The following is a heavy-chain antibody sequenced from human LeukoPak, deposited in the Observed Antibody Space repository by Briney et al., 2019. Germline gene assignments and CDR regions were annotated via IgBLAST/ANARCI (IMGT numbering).Heavy chain of an antibody. CDR1: GFTFSSYA. Sequence: GGSLRLSCAASGFTFSSYAMRWVRQAPGKGLEWVSAISGSGVYTHYADSVKGRFTISRDNSKNTLYLQMNSLRAEDTAVYYCAKDHGSCSGSYSYGPFDYWGQGTLVTVSS. J-gene: IGHJ4*02. D-gene: IGHD3-10*02. V-gene: IGHV3-23*01. CDR3: AKDHGSCSGSYSYGPFDY. CDR2: ISGSGVYT.